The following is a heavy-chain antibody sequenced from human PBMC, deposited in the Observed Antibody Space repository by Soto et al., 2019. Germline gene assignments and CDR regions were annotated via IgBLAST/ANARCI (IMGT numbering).Heavy chain of an antibody. V-gene: IGHV3-30*18. CDR3: AKDMRPKGSSYDDYYYYYGMDV. CDR2: ISYDGSNK. CDR1: GFTFSSYG. J-gene: IGHJ6*02. Sequence: GGSLRLSCAASGFTFSSYGMHWVRQAPGKGLEWVAVISYDGSNKYYADSVKGRFTISRDNSKNTLYLQMNSLRAEDTAVYYCAKDMRPKGSSYDDYYYYYGMDVWGQGTTVTVSS. D-gene: IGHD6-13*01.